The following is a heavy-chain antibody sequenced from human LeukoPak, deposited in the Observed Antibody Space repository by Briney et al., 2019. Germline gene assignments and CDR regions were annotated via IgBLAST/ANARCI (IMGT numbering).Heavy chain of an antibody. D-gene: IGHD3-10*01. V-gene: IGHV3-30*02. Sequence: GGSLRLSCAASGFTFSYYGMHWVRQAPGKGLEWVAFIRYDESKKFYGDSVKGRFTISRDNSKNTLYLQMNSLRTEDTAVYYCARKGVAFDIWGQGTMVTVSS. J-gene: IGHJ3*02. CDR2: IRYDESKK. CDR1: GFTFSYYG. CDR3: ARKGVAFDI.